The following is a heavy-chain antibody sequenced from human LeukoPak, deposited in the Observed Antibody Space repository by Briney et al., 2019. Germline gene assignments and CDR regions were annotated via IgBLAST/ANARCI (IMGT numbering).Heavy chain of an antibody. D-gene: IGHD2-15*01. V-gene: IGHV3-21*01. CDR2: ISSSSGSI. CDR1: GFTFSSFS. CDR3: AREYCSGGSCYRAFDI. J-gene: IGHJ3*02. Sequence: GGSLRLSCAASGFTFSSFSMNWVRQAPGKGLEWVSSISSSSGSIYYADSLKGRFTISRDNSKNTLYLQMGSLRAEDMAVYYCAREYCSGGSCYRAFDIWGQGTMVTVSS.